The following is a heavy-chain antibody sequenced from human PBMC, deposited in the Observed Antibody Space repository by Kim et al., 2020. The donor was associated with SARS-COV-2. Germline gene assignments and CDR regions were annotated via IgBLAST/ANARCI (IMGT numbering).Heavy chain of an antibody. CDR3: AKSFTGYGFALNWFDP. CDR2: ISGSGGST. V-gene: IGHV3-23*01. J-gene: IGHJ5*02. D-gene: IGHD6-13*01. Sequence: GGSLRLSCAASGFTFSSYAMSWVRQAPGKGLEWVSAISGSGGSTYYADSVKGRFTISRDNSKNTLYLQMNSLRAEDTAVYYCAKSFTGYGFALNWFDPWGQGTLVTVSS. CDR1: GFTFSSYA.